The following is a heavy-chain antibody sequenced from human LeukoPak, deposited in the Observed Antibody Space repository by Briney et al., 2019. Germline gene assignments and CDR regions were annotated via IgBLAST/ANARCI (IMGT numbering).Heavy chain of an antibody. V-gene: IGHV3-23*01. CDR2: ISGSGGST. D-gene: IGHD6-19*01. CDR3: AKDHTISGWSNL. Sequence: GGSLRLSCAASGFTVSSNYMSWVRQAPGKGLEWVSAISGSGGSTYYGDSVKGRFTISRDNSKSTLYLQMNSLRAEDTAVYYCAKDHTISGWSNLWGQGTLVAVSS. J-gene: IGHJ4*02. CDR1: GFTVSSNY.